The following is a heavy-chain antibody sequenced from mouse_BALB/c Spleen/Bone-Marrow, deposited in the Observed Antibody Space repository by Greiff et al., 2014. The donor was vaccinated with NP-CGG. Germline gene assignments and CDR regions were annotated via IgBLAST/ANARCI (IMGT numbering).Heavy chain of an antibody. CDR1: GYTFRNYW. J-gene: IGHJ3*01. CDR2: ILPGSYST. CDR3: ARRGGYPWFAY. Sequence: VMLVESGAELMRPGASVKISCKATGYTFRNYWIEWVKQRPGHGPEWIGEILPGSYSTNYNEKLKGKATFTADTSSNTAYMQLSSLTSEDSAVYYCARRGGYPWFAYWGQGTLVTVSA. V-gene: IGHV1-9*01. D-gene: IGHD2-2*01.